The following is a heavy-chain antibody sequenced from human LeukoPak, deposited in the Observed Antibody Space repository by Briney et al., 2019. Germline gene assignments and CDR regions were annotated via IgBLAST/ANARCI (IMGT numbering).Heavy chain of an antibody. CDR1: GFTFSSYA. D-gene: IGHD5-18*01. CDR2: ISGSGGST. CDR3: AKASWRVQLWSPVDY. Sequence: PGGSLRLSCAASGFTFSSYAMSWVRQAPGKGLEWVSAISGSGGSTYYADSVKGRFTISRDNSKNTLYLQMNSLRAEDTAVYYCAKASWRVQLWSPVDYWGQGTLVTVSS. J-gene: IGHJ4*02. V-gene: IGHV3-23*01.